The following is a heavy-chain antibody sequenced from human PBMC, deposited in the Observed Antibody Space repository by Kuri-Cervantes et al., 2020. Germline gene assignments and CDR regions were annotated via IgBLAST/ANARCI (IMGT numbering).Heavy chain of an antibody. V-gene: IGHV3-30*18. CDR2: ISYDGTET. J-gene: IGHJ6*02. CDR1: GFMFSNYG. D-gene: IGHD4-17*01. CDR3: AKHGATTMHYYYYGMDV. Sequence: GSLRLSCAASGFMFSNYGIHWVRQAPGKGLEWVAVISYDGTETYYADSVQGRFTISRDDSQSTVALQMKNLRVEDTALYYCAKHGATTMHYYYYGMDVWGQGTTVTVSS.